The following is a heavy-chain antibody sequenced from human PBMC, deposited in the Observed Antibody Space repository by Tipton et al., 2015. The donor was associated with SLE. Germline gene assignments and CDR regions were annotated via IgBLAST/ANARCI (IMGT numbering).Heavy chain of an antibody. D-gene: IGHD2-8*02. CDR1: GGSISSGSYY. V-gene: IGHV4-61*09. Sequence: TLSLTCTVSGGSISSGSYYWGWIRQPAGKGPEWIGHIYTSGSTNYNPSPKSRVTISVDTSKNQFSLKLSSVTAAGTAVYYCARHFCTGGVCYDDWGQGTLVTVSS. J-gene: IGHJ4*02. CDR2: IYTSGST. CDR3: ARHFCTGGVCYDD.